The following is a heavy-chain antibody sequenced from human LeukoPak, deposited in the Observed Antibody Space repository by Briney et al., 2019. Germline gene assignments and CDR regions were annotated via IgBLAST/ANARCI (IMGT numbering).Heavy chain of an antibody. V-gene: IGHV3-30*04. D-gene: IGHD3-10*01. Sequence: GGSLRLSCAASGFTFNSYAMKWVRQAPGKGLEWLAVVLSHGSDQYYADSVQGRFTVSRDNSKNTLYLQMDNLRVEDTAVYYCARVSKPGWFDYYYMDVRGKGTTVIVSS. J-gene: IGHJ6*03. CDR1: GFTFNSYA. CDR3: ARVSKPGWFDYYYMDV. CDR2: VLSHGSDQ.